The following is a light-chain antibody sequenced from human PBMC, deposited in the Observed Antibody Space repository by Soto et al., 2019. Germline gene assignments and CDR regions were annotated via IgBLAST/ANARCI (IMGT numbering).Light chain of an antibody. V-gene: IGLV2-14*01. J-gene: IGLJ1*01. CDR2: DVT. Sequence: QSVLTQPASVSGSPGQSITISCTGTSSDVGGYNYVSWYQQQPGKAPKFMIYDVTNRPSGVSNRFSGSKSGNTASLTISGLQAEDVADYYRCSYTTSNTRHMAFGTWTKVTV. CDR3: CSYTTSNTRHMA. CDR1: SSDVGGYNY.